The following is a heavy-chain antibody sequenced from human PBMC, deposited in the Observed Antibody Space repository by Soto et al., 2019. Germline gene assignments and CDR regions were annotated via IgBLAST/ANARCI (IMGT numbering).Heavy chain of an antibody. CDR1: GGSISSGCYY. J-gene: IGHJ5*02. V-gene: IGHV4-31*03. Sequence: SETLSLTCTVSGGSISSGCYYWSWIRQHLGKDLEWIGYIYYSGSTYYNPSLKSRVTISVDTSKNQFSLKLSSVTAADTAVYYCARDRFTDMTAAHYGDYDEGINWFDPWGQGNLVTVSS. CDR2: IYYSGST. D-gene: IGHD4-17*01. CDR3: ARDRFTDMTAAHYGDYDEGINWFDP.